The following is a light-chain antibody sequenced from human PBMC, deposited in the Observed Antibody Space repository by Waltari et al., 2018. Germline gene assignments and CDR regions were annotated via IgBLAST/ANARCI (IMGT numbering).Light chain of an antibody. J-gene: IGLJ2*01. CDR2: TNN. V-gene: IGLV1-44*01. CDR3: AAWDDSLNGVV. CDR1: SSNIRSNT. Sequence: QSVLTQPPSTSGTPGQRVTISCSGSSSNIRSNTLNWYQQLPGTAPKLLIYTNNQRPSGVPDRFSGSRSGTSASLAISGLQSEDEAGYHCAAWDDSLNGVVFGGGTKVTVL.